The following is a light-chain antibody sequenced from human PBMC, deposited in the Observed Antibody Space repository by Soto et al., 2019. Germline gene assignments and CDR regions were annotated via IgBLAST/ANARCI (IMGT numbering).Light chain of an antibody. CDR1: XGSIASNY. CDR3: QSYDSNNVV. Sequence: NFMLTQPHSVSXSPGKTVTIXCTGSXGSIASNYVQWYQQRPGSAPTTVIYEDNQRPSGVPDRFSGSIDSSSNSASLTISGLKTEDEADYYCQSYDSNNVVFGGGTKLTVL. J-gene: IGLJ2*01. V-gene: IGLV6-57*02. CDR2: EDN.